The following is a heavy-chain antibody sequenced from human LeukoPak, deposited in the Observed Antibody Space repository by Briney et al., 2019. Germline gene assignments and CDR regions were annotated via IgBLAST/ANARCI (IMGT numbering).Heavy chain of an antibody. V-gene: IGHV3-74*01. CDR1: GFSFSYYW. J-gene: IGHJ4*02. CDR3: AKDVVRYYDSSGEDYFDY. CDR2: ISSDESST. Sequence: GGSLRLSCAASGFSFSYYWMHWVRQAPGKGLVWVSRISSDESSTDYADSVQGRFTISRDNSKDTLYLQMDSLRAEDTAVYYCAKDVVRYYDSSGEDYFDYWGQGTLVTVSS. D-gene: IGHD3-22*01.